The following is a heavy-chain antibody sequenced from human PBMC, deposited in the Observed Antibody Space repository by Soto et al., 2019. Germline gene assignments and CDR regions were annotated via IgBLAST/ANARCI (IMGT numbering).Heavy chain of an antibody. CDR2: IYYSGST. V-gene: IGHV4-39*01. Sequence: SETLSLTCTVSGGSISSSSYYWGWIRQPPGKGLEWIGSIYYSGSTYYNPSLKSRVTISVDTSKNQFSLKLSSVTAADTAVYYCASHGPIAAAVLDYWGQGTLVTVSS. J-gene: IGHJ4*02. CDR1: GGSISSSSYY. D-gene: IGHD6-13*01. CDR3: ASHGPIAAAVLDY.